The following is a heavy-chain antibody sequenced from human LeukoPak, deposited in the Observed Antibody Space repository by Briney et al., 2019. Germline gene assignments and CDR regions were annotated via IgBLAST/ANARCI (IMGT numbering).Heavy chain of an antibody. CDR3: ARERRLRWEGDAFDI. J-gene: IGHJ3*02. CDR1: GFTFSSYG. D-gene: IGHD1-26*01. V-gene: IGHV3-33*01. CDR2: IWYDGSNK. Sequence: GGSLRLSCAASGFTFSSYGMHWVRQAPGRGLEWVAVIWYDGSNKYYADSVKGRFTISRDNSKNTLYLQMNSLRAKDTAVYYCARERRLRWEGDAFDIWGQGTMVTVSS.